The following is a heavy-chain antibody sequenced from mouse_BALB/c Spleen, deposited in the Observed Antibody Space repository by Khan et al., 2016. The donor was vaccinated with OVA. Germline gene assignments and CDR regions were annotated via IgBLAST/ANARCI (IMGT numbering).Heavy chain of an antibody. V-gene: IGHV1S22*01. CDR3: TRWTYFAMDY. Sequence: LQQPGSELVRPGASVKLSCKASGYIFTSYWMHWVKQRPGQGLEWIGNIYPGSGSTKYDEKFKSKATLTVDTSSSTVYMQLSSLTSEDSAVYYVTRWTYFAMDYWGQGTSVTVSS. CDR1: GYIFTSYW. J-gene: IGHJ4*01. CDR2: IYPGSGST.